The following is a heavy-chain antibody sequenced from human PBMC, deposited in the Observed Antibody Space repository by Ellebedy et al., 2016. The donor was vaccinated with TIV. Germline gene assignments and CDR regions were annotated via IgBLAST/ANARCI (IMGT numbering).Heavy chain of an antibody. Sequence: MPSETLSLTCTVSGGSISGYYWSWIRQPPGKGLEWIGYIYNYGIPNYNPSLTSRVTISVDTSKRSFSLKLSSVTAADTAVYYCARGDLNFYYESGASGYYYYGMDVWGQGTTVTVAS. CDR2: IYNYGIP. V-gene: IGHV4-59*08. D-gene: IGHD3-22*01. J-gene: IGHJ6*02. CDR1: GGSISGYY. CDR3: ARGDLNFYYESGASGYYYYGMDV.